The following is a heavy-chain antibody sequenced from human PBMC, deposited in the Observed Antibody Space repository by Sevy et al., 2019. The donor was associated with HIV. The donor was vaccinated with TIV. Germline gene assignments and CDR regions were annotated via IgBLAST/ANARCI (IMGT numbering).Heavy chain of an antibody. CDR2: VYPGDYDT. Sequence: GESLKISCKDSGYNFGNHWIGWVRQMPGKGLEWMGIVYPGDYDTRYSPSVQGQVTISVDKSTTTAYLQWNSLKASDTAMYYCARHSGTSTAGPNAFDIWGQGTMVTVSS. J-gene: IGHJ3*02. V-gene: IGHV5-51*01. CDR3: ARHSGTSTAGPNAFDI. CDR1: GYNFGNHW. D-gene: IGHD1-1*01.